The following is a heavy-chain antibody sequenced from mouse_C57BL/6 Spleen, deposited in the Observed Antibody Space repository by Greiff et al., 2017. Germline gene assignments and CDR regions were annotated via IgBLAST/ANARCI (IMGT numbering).Heavy chain of an antibody. V-gene: IGHV6-3*01. D-gene: IGHD2-4*01. CDR1: GFTFSNYW. Sequence: DVMLVESGGGLVQPGGSMKLSCVASGFTFSNYWMNWVRQSPEKGLEWVAQIRLKSDNYATHYAESVKGRFTISRDDSKSSVYLQMNNLRAEDTGIYYCTVYYDYVAWFAYWGQGTLVTVSA. CDR2: IRLKSDNYAT. CDR3: TVYYDYVAWFAY. J-gene: IGHJ3*01.